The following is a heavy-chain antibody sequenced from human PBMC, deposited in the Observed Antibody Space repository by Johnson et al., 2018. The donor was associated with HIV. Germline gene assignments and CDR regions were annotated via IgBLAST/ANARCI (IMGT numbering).Heavy chain of an antibody. D-gene: IGHD1-26*01. J-gene: IGHJ3*02. V-gene: IGHV3-15*01. CDR2: IKSKTDGGTT. CDR1: GFTFGDYA. CDR3: TSLVGAYAFDI. Sequence: EVQVVESGGGLVQPGRSLRLSCTASGFTFGDYAMSWVRQAPGKGLEWVGRIKSKTDGGTTDYAAPVKGRFTISRDDSKNTLYLQMNSLKTEDTAVYYCTSLVGAYAFDIWGQGTMVTVSS.